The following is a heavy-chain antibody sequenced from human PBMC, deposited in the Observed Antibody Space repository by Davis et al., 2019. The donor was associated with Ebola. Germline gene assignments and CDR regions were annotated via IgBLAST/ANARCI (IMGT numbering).Heavy chain of an antibody. J-gene: IGHJ6*02. CDR2: ISAYNGNT. D-gene: IGHD2-2*01. CDR3: ARYCSSTSCYDETYYGMDV. Sequence: ASVKVSCKASGYTFTSYGISWVRQAPGQGLEWMGWISAYNGNTNYAQKLQGRVTMTTDTSTSTAYMELRSLRSDDTAVYYCARYCSSTSCYDETYYGMDVWGQGTTVTVSS. CDR1: GYTFTSYG. V-gene: IGHV1-18*01.